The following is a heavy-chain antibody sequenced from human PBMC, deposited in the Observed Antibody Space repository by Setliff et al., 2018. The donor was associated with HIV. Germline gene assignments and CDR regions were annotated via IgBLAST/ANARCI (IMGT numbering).Heavy chain of an antibody. D-gene: IGHD4-17*01. CDR1: GGSISRSVDY. Sequence: SETLSLTCNVFGGSISRSVDYWGWVRQPPGKGPEWIGTIYYSGSTYYNPSRKSRVTISVDTSKNQFSLKLSSVTAADTAVYYCARHESTVTSDFDYWGQGTLVTVSS. CDR2: IYYSGST. V-gene: IGHV4-39*01. J-gene: IGHJ4*02. CDR3: ARHESTVTSDFDY.